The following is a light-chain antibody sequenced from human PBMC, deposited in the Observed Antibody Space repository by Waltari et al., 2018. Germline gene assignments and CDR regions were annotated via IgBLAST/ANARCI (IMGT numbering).Light chain of an antibody. CDR1: QTISTN. V-gene: IGKV3-15*01. J-gene: IGKJ2*01. Sequence: EIGMPQSPATLSVSPGERATLSCRASQTISTNLAWYQQQPGQAPRLLIYGASTRATGIPARFSGSGSGTEFTLTISSLQSEDFAVYYCQQYNNWPYTFGQGTKLQIK. CDR2: GAS. CDR3: QQYNNWPYT.